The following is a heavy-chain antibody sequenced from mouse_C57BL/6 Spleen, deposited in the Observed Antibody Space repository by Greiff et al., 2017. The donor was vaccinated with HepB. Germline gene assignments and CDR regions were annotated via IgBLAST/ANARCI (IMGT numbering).Heavy chain of an antibody. J-gene: IGHJ4*01. V-gene: IGHV1-82*01. CDR2: IYPGDGDT. CDR3: ARGTYDYDDYAMDY. D-gene: IGHD2-4*01. CDR1: GYAFSSSW. Sequence: VKLMESGPELVKPGASVKISCKASGYAFSSSWMNWVKQRPGKGLEWIGRIYPGDGDTNYNGKFKGKATLTADKSSSTAYMQLSSLTSEDSAVYFCARGTYDYDDYAMDYWGQGTSVTVSS.